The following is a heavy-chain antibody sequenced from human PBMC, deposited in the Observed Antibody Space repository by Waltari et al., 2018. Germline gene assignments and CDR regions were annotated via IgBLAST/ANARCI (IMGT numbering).Heavy chain of an antibody. D-gene: IGHD3-3*01. CDR2: INHSGSN. Sequence: QVQLQQWGAGLLKPSETLSLTCAVSGGSFSGYSWSWIRQPPGKGLAWIGEINHSGSNNYNPALKSRVTISVDTSKNQFSLKLSSVTAADTAVYYCARALPRMTICGGVMIGNWFDPWGQGTLVTVSS. CDR1: GGSFSGYS. V-gene: IGHV4-34*01. CDR3: ARALPRMTICGGVMIGNWFDP. J-gene: IGHJ5*02.